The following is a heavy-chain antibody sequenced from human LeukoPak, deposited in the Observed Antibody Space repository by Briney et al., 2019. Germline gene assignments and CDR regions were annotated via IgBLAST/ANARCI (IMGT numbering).Heavy chain of an antibody. J-gene: IGHJ4*02. CDR2: IGGSGRTT. CDR1: GFTFSSYW. V-gene: IGHV3-23*01. CDR3: AKEMSGGWPFDY. Sequence: GGSLRLSCAASGFTFSSYWMHWVRQAPGKGLEWVSGIGGSGRTTYYADSVKGRFTISRDNSKNTVHLQMNSLRAEDTAVYYCAKEMSGGWPFDYWGQGTLVTVSS. D-gene: IGHD6-19*01.